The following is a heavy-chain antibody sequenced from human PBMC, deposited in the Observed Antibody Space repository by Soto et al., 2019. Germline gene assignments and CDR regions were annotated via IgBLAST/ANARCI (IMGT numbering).Heavy chain of an antibody. CDR1: GFTFSSYW. CDR3: VRTSLMVAAATRADY. CDR2: INSDGSST. V-gene: IGHV3-74*01. D-gene: IGHD2-15*01. Sequence: EVQLVESGGGLVQPGGSLRLSCAASGFTFSSYWMHWVRQAPGKGLVWVSRINSDGSSTSYADSVQGRFTISRDNAKNRLYLQMMGLRPENRAVYHCVRTSLMVAAATRADYWGQGTLVTVSS. J-gene: IGHJ4*02.